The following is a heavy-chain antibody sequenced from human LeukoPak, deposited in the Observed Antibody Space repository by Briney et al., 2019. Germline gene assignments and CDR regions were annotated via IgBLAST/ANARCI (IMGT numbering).Heavy chain of an antibody. Sequence: PGGSLRLSCEASGFTFSSYAMSWVRQAPGKGLEWVSAISGSGGSTYYADSVKGRFTISRDNSKNTLYLQMNSLRAEDTAVYYCAKQSRSSGWYPIDYWGQGTLVTVSS. CDR1: GFTFSSYA. CDR3: AKQSRSSGWYPIDY. J-gene: IGHJ4*02. V-gene: IGHV3-23*01. D-gene: IGHD6-19*01. CDR2: ISGSGGST.